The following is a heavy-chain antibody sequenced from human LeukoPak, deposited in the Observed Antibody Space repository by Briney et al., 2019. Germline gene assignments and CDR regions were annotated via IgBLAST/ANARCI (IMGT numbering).Heavy chain of an antibody. Sequence: GGSLRLSRAASGFTFSSYAMSWVRQAPGKGLEWVSAISGSGGSTYYADSVKGRFTISRDNSKNTLYLQMNSLRAEDTAVYYCVKGSGWYDTPFDYWGQGTLVTVSS. D-gene: IGHD6-19*01. CDR3: VKGSGWYDTPFDY. J-gene: IGHJ4*02. CDR2: ISGSGGST. CDR1: GFTFSSYA. V-gene: IGHV3-23*01.